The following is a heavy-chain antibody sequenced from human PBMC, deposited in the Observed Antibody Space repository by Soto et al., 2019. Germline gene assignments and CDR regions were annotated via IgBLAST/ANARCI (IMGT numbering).Heavy chain of an antibody. CDR3: AKATGSTVVDY. V-gene: IGHV3-30*18. D-gene: IGHD4-4*01. CDR2: ISYDGSNK. CDR1: GFTFSSYG. Sequence: PGGSLRLSCAASGFTFSSYGMHWVRQAPGKGLEWVVVISYDGSNKYYADSVKGRFTISRDNSKNTLYLQMNSLRAEDTAVYYCAKATGSTVVDYWGQGTLVTVSS. J-gene: IGHJ4*02.